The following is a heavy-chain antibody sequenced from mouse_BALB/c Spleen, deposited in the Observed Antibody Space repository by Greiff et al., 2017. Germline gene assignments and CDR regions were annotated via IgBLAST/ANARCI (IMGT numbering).Heavy chain of an antibody. D-gene: IGHD2-1*01. CDR1: GFTFSSYG. V-gene: IGHV5-6*02. J-gene: IGHJ2*01. Sequence: DVMLVESGGDLVKPGGSLKLSCAASGFTFSSYGMSWVRQTPDKRLEWVATISSGGSYTYYPDSVKGRFTISRDNAKNTLYLQMSSLKSEDTAMYYCARYGNYGFDYWGQGTTLTVSS. CDR3: ARYGNYGFDY. CDR2: ISSGGSYT.